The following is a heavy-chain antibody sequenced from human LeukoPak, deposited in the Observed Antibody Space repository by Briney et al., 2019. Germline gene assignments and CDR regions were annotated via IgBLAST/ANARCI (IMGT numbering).Heavy chain of an antibody. V-gene: IGHV4-39*07. Sequence: SETLSLTCTVSGGSISSSSYYWGWIRQPPGKGLEWIGSIYYSGSTYYNPSLKSRVTISVDTSKNQFSLKLSSVTAADTAVYYCARWSKDSYGNDYWGQGTLVTVSS. J-gene: IGHJ4*02. CDR1: GGSISSSSYY. CDR3: ARWSKDSYGNDY. D-gene: IGHD5-18*01. CDR2: IYYSGST.